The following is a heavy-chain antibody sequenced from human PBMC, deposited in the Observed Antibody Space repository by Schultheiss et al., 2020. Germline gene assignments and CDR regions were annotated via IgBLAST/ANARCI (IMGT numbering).Heavy chain of an antibody. J-gene: IGHJ4*02. V-gene: IGHV3-21*04. CDR2: ISSSSSYI. CDR3: TTDLTLYPRRYCSSTSCYSPPYYFDY. D-gene: IGHD2-2*02. Sequence: GGSLRLSCAASGFTFSSYSMNWVRQAPGKGLEWVSSISSSSSYIYYADSVKGRFTISRDNSKNTLYLQMNSLRAEDTAVYYCTTDLTLYPRRYCSSTSCYSPPYYFDYWGQGTLVTVSS. CDR1: GFTFSSYS.